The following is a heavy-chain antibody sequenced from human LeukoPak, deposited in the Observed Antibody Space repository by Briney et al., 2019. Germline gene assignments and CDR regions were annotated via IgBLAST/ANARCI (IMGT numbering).Heavy chain of an antibody. D-gene: IGHD4-17*01. CDR2: VTYSGST. V-gene: IGHV4-59*01. CDR3: ARDRGFGDYGIDF. Sequence: RPSETLSLTCTVSGGSISSYYWSWIRQTPRKGLEWIGYVTYSGSTKYALSLKSRLTMSVDTSRNQFSLKLTSVTAADTAVYYCARDRGFGDYGIDFWGQGTLVTVSS. CDR1: GGSISSYY. J-gene: IGHJ4*02.